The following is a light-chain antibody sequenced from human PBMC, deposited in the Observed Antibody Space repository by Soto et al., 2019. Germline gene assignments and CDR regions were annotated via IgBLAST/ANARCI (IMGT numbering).Light chain of an antibody. V-gene: IGLV1-40*01. J-gene: IGLJ2*01. CDR3: QSYDSSLSGVV. CDR1: SSNIGAGYD. CDR2: GNS. Sequence: QSVLTQPPSVSGAPGQRVTISCTGSSSNIGAGYDVHWYQQVSGTVPKVLVYGNSNRPSGVPDRFSGSKSGTSASLAITGLQAEDEADYYCQSYDSSLSGVVFGGGTKLTVL.